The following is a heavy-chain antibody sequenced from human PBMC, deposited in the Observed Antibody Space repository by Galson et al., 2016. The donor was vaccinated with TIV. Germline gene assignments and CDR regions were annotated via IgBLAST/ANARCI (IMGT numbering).Heavy chain of an antibody. Sequence: SGYTLSTYYMHWLRQAPGQGLEWMGIIDPSVGSTTYSQKFQGRVTMTSDTSTSTVYMELTSLKSEDTAVYYCARRFYFDYWGQGTLVTVSS. CDR1: GYTLSTYY. CDR3: ARRFYFDY. J-gene: IGHJ4*02. CDR2: IDPSVGST. V-gene: IGHV1-46*01.